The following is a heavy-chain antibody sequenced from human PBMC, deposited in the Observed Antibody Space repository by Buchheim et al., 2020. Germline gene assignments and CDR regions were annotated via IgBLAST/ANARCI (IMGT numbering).Heavy chain of an antibody. D-gene: IGHD4-17*01. CDR3: ARDRTTVTTSLMGRRYYYYYGMDV. V-gene: IGHV3-48*03. CDR2: ISSSGSTI. J-gene: IGHJ6*02. CDR1: GFTFSSYE. Sequence: EVQLVESGGGLVQPGGSLRLSCAASGFTFSSYEMNWVRQAPGKGLEWVSYISSSGSTIYYADSVKGRFTISRDNAKKSLYLQMNSLRAEDTAVYYCARDRTTVTTSLMGRRYYYYYGMDVWGQGTT.